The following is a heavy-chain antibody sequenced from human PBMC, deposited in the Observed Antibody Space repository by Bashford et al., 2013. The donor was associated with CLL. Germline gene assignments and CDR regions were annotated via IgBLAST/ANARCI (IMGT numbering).Heavy chain of an antibody. V-gene: IGHV1-8*01. CDR1: GYTFTSYD. Sequence: ASVKVSCKASGYTFTSYDINWVRQAIGQGLEWMGWMNPNSGNTGYAQKFQGRVTMTRNTSISTAYMELSRLRSDDTAVYYCARSGAGLAPMDVWGQGTLVTVSS. J-gene: IGHJ4*02. CDR3: ARSGAGLAPMDV. D-gene: IGHD3-3*02. CDR2: MNPNSGNT.